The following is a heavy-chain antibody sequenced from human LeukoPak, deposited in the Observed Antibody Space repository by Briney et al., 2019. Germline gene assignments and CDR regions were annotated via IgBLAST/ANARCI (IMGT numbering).Heavy chain of an antibody. CDR1: GYSFTGYY. CDR2: INPNSGGT. D-gene: IGHD3-9*01. CDR3: ARSPHILTGENFDY. V-gene: IGHV1-2*02. Sequence: ASVKVSCKASGYSFTGYYMHWVRQAPGQGLEWMGWINPNSGGTNYAQKFQGRVTMTRDTSITTAYMEMSRLRSDDTALYYCARSPHILTGENFDYWGQGTLVTVSS. J-gene: IGHJ4*02.